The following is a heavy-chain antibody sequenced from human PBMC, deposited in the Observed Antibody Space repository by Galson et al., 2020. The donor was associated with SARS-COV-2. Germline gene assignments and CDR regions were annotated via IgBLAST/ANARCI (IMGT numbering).Heavy chain of an antibody. Sequence: SETLSLTCAVYGGSFSGYYWSWIRQPPGKGLEWIGEINHSGSTNYNPSLKSRVTISVDTSKNQFSLKLSSVTAADTAVYYCARGLDKYSSGWYYYYYYMDVWGKGTTVTISS. D-gene: IGHD6-19*01. V-gene: IGHV4-34*01. CDR3: ARGLDKYSSGWYYYYYYMDV. CDR2: INHSGST. CDR1: GGSFSGYY. J-gene: IGHJ6*03.